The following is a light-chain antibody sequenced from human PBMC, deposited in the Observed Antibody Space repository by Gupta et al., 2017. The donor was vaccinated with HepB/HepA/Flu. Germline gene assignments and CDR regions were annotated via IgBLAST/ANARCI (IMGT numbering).Light chain of an antibody. CDR3: HQESSSPRT. J-gene: IGKJ1*01. V-gene: IGKV3-20*01. CDR2: GAS. CDR1: QKISNNY. Sequence: EIVLTQSPGTLSLSPGERATLSCRAGQKISNNYLAWYQQKPGQAPRILISGASSRATGITDTFSGSGSGTEFTLTISRREPEDFSVYYCHQESSSPRTFGQGTKVEIK.